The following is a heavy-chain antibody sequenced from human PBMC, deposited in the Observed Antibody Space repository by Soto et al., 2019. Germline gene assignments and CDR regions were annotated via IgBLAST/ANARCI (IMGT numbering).Heavy chain of an antibody. CDR2: ISSSGSVI. Sequence: GGSLRLSCAASGFTFSDYYMSWIRQAPGQGLEWVSYISSSGSVIYSADSVKGRSTISRDNAKNSLYLQMNSLRADDTAVYYCARMGNLVFGFWGQGTTVTVSS. J-gene: IGHJ6*02. V-gene: IGHV3-11*01. CDR1: GFTFSDYY. CDR3: ARMGNLVFGF. D-gene: IGHD3-16*01.